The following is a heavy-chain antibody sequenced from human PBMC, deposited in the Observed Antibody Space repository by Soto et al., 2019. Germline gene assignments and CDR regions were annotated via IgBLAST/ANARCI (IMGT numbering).Heavy chain of an antibody. CDR2: IYYSGST. D-gene: IGHD2-2*01. CDR1: GGSISSGGYY. J-gene: IGHJ4*02. Sequence: SETLSLTCTVSGGSISSGGYYWSWIRQHPGKGLEWIGYIYYSGSTYYNPSLKSRVTISVDTSKNQFSLKLSSVTAADTAVYYSARDSAHVGGYCSSTSCYGGFFDYWGQGTLVTVSS. V-gene: IGHV4-31*03. CDR3: ARDSAHVGGYCSSTSCYGGFFDY.